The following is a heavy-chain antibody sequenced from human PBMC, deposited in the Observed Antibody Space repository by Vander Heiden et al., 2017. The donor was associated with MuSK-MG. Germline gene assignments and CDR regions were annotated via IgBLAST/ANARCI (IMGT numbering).Heavy chain of an antibody. V-gene: IGHV3-7*01. CDR2: INQDGSEQ. J-gene: IGHJ4*02. CDR3: ARDREYSNTWDEFDY. D-gene: IGHD5-12*01. CDR1: GFTFRRYW. Sequence: EVQLVESGGAVVQSGGSLRLSWAAPGFTFRRYWMSWVRQAPGKGLEWVANINQDGSEQYYVDSVKGRLTISRDNAKDSLYLQMSGLRPEDTAVYFCARDREYSNTWDEFDYWGQGTLVTVSS.